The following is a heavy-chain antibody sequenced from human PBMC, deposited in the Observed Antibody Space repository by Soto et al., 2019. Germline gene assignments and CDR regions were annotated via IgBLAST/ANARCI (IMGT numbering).Heavy chain of an antibody. CDR3: ARSIVVVTALAY. CDR2: INAGNGNT. J-gene: IGHJ4*02. V-gene: IGHV1-3*05. D-gene: IGHD2-21*02. Sequence: QVQLVQSGAEEKKPGASVKVSCKASGYTFTSYAMHWVRQAPGQRLEWMGWINAGNGNTKYSQKFQGRATITRDTPASTAYMELSSLRSEDTAVYYCARSIVVVTALAYWGQGTLVTVSS. CDR1: GYTFTSYA.